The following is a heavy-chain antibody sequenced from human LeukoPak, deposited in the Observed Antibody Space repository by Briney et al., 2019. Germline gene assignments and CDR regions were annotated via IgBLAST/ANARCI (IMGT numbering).Heavy chain of an antibody. V-gene: IGHV3-48*03. Sequence: GGSLRLTCAASGFSFSSYEMNWVRQAPGKGLEWVSYIRSSGSTTYYADSVKGRFTISRDNAKDSLYLQMNSLRAEDTAVYYCVRVGNSLNYFDCWGQGTLVTVSS. J-gene: IGHJ4*02. CDR2: IRSSGSTT. D-gene: IGHD3-16*01. CDR3: VRVGNSLNYFDC. CDR1: GFSFSSYE.